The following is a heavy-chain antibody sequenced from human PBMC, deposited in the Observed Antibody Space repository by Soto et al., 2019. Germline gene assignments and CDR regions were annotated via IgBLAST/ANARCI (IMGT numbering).Heavy chain of an antibody. CDR3: TTDRRPYYFDY. Sequence: VQLQESGPGLVKPSETLSLTCTVSGGSVSSGSYYWSWVRQAPGKGLEWVGRIKSKTDGGTTDYAAPVKGRFTISRDDSKNTLYLQMNSLKTEDTAVYYCTTDRRPYYFDYWGQGTLVTVSS. V-gene: IGHV3-15*01. J-gene: IGHJ4*02. CDR1: GGSVSSGSYY. CDR2: IKSKTDGGTT.